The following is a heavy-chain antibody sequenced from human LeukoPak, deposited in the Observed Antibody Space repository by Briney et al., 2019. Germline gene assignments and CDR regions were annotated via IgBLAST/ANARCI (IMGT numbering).Heavy chain of an antibody. CDR1: GGSISSGDYY. CDR3: ASDGGSTAYFDY. D-gene: IGHD4-17*01. CDR2: IYYSGST. J-gene: IGHJ4*02. Sequence: SETLSLTCTVSGGSISSGDYYWSWIRQPPGKGLEWIGYIYYSGSTYYNPSLKSRVTISVDTSKNQFSLKLSSVTAADTAVYYCASDGGSTAYFDYWGQGTLVTVSS. V-gene: IGHV4-30-4*08.